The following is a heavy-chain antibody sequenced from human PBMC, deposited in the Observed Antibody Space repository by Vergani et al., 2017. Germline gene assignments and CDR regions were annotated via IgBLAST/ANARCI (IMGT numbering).Heavy chain of an antibody. CDR3: ARDLLTYYYGAGSYYRPPQGYYYGMDV. Sequence: QVQLVESGGGVVQPGRSLRLSCAASGFTFSSYAMHWVRQAPGKGLEWVAVISYDGSNKYYADSVKGRFTISRDNSKNTLYLQMNSLRAEDTAVYYCARDLLTYYYGAGSYYRPPQGYYYGMDVWGQGTTVTVSS. V-gene: IGHV3-30*01. CDR1: GFTFSSYA. J-gene: IGHJ6*02. D-gene: IGHD3-10*01. CDR2: ISYDGSNK.